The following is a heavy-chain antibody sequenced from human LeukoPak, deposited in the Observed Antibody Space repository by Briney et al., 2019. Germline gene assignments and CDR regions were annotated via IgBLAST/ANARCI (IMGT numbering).Heavy chain of an antibody. CDR3: ARHYCSSTSCYPGDAFDI. D-gene: IGHD2-2*01. V-gene: IGHV1-46*01. CDR2: INPSGGST. Sequence: ASVKVSCKASGYTFTSYYMHWVRQAPGQGLEWMGIINPSGGSTSYAQKFQGRVTMTRDTSTSTVYMELSSLRSEDTAVYYRARHYCSSTSCYPGDAFDIWGQGTMVTVSS. CDR1: GYTFTSYY. J-gene: IGHJ3*02.